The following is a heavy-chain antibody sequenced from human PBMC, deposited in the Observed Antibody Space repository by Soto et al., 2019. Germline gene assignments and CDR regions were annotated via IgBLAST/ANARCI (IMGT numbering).Heavy chain of an antibody. V-gene: IGHV4-61*01. CDR2: IYYSGST. J-gene: IGHJ5*02. CDR3: AREYCSSTSCYGFDP. Sequence: NPSETLSLTCTVSGGSVSSGSYYWSWIRQPPGKGLEWIGYIYYSGSTNYNPSLKSRVTISVDTSKNQFSLKLSSVTAADTAVYYCAREYCSSTSCYGFDPWGQGTLVTVSS. CDR1: GGSVSSGSYY. D-gene: IGHD2-2*01.